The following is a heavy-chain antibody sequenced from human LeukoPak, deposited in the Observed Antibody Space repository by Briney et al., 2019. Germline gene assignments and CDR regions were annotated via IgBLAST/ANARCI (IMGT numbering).Heavy chain of an antibody. CDR3: AKDQWTRYYFDY. J-gene: IGHJ4*02. V-gene: IGHV3-23*01. Sequence: LSLTCTVSGGSISSGGYYWSWIRQHPGKGLEWVSAISGSGGSTYYADSVKGRFTISRDNSKNTLYLQMNSLRAEDTAVYYCAKDQWTRYYFDYWGQGTLVTVSS. D-gene: IGHD2-8*01. CDR1: GGSISSGGYY. CDR2: ISGSGGST.